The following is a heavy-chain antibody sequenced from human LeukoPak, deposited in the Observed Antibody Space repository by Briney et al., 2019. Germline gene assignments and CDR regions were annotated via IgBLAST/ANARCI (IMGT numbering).Heavy chain of an antibody. V-gene: IGHV1-18*04. CDR3: ARGGSGWFGALEFDY. CDR1: GYTFNTYG. J-gene: IGHJ4*02. Sequence: ASVKVSCKASGYTFNTYGVIWVRQAPGKGFEWLGWISGQHGKTTYPQKFQDRVRMTTDTSTSPAYMELRSLTSDDTGVYFCARGGSGWFGALEFDYWGQGTPVTVSS. D-gene: IGHD3-10*01. CDR2: ISGQHGKT.